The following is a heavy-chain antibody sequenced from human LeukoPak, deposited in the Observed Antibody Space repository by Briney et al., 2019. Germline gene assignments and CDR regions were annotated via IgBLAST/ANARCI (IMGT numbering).Heavy chain of an antibody. CDR1: GYTFTGYY. Sequence: ASVKVSCKASGYTFTGYYMQWVRQAPGQGLEWMGWINTNSGGTNYAQKFQGRVTMTRDTSISTAYMELSRLRSDDTAVYYCARAYYTYYYDTSGYYLDYWGQGTLVTVSS. CDR3: ARAYYTYYYDTSGYYLDY. J-gene: IGHJ4*02. V-gene: IGHV1-2*02. CDR2: INTNSGGT. D-gene: IGHD3-22*01.